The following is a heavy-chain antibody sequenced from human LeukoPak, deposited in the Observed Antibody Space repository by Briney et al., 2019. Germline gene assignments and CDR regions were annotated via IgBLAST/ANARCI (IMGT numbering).Heavy chain of an antibody. CDR1: GGSISSSSYY. V-gene: IGHV4-39*07. CDR3: AREYVYYDSSGYSADY. Sequence: PSETLSLTCTVSGGSISSSSYYWGWIRQPPGKGLEWIGSIYYSGSTYYNPSLKSRVTISVDTSKNQFSLKLSSVTAADTAVYYCAREYVYYDSSGYSADYWGQGTLVTVSS. D-gene: IGHD3-22*01. CDR2: IYYSGST. J-gene: IGHJ4*02.